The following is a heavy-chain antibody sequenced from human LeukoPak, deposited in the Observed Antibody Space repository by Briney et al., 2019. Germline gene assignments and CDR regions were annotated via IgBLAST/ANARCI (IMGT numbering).Heavy chain of an antibody. CDR3: VKGRGYFYYHGMDV. CDR1: GFTFSPYA. CDR2: MNSNGGTP. V-gene: IGHV3-64D*06. D-gene: IGHD3-22*01. J-gene: IGHJ6*04. Sequence: PGGSLRLSRSASGFTFSPYAMNWVRQAPGKGLEYVSAMNSNGGTPYYADSVQGRFTISGDDSKNTLYLQMSSLRAEDTAVYYCVKGRGYFYYHGMDVWGRGTMVIVSS.